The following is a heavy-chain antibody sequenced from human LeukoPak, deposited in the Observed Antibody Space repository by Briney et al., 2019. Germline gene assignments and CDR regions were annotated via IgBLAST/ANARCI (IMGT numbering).Heavy chain of an antibody. D-gene: IGHD3-9*01. V-gene: IGHV3-74*01. CDR3: ARVWRQYFDWPHAFDI. Sequence: PGGSLRLSCAASGFTFSSYWMHWVRQAPGKGLVWVSRINIDGSSTTYADSVKGRFTISRDNAKNTLYLQMNSLRAEDTAVYYCARVWRQYFDWPHAFDIWGQGTMVTVSS. CDR2: INIDGSST. CDR1: GFTFSSYW. J-gene: IGHJ3*02.